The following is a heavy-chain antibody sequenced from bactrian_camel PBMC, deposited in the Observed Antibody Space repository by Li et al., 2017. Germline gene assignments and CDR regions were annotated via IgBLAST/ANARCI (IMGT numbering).Heavy chain of an antibody. Sequence: QLVESGGGSVQAGGSLRLSCAASGATYSSNCMGWFRQAPGKQREWVANMNTNRGWTYYADSVKGRFTISKDVANNLLYLQMHDLKIEDTAMYYCAADLDLRRLCLLNRNYEGFWDYWGQGTQVTVS. V-gene: IGHV3S54*01. J-gene: IGHJ4*01. CDR1: GATYSSNC. CDR3: AADLDLRRLCLLNRNYEGFWDY. D-gene: IGHD4*01. CDR2: MNTNRGWT.